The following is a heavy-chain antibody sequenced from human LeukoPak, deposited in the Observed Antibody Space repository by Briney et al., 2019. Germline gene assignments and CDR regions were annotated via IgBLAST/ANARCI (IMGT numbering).Heavy chain of an antibody. CDR2: INHSGST. CDR3: ARDYYDSSGISGGY. V-gene: IGHV4-34*01. CDR1: GGSFSGYY. J-gene: IGHJ4*02. D-gene: IGHD3-22*01. Sequence: LESLSLTSAVYGGSFSGYYWSWIREPPGQGLGWIGEINHSGSTNYNPSLKSRVTISVDTSKNQFSLKLSSVTAADTAVYYCARDYYDSSGISGGYWGQGTLVTVSS.